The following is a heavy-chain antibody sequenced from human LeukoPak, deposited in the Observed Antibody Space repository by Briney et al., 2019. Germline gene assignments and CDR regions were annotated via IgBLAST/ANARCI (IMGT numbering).Heavy chain of an antibody. CDR3: ARDLLSDDTFDI. CDR2: VYPSGTT. D-gene: IGHD1-26*01. Sequence: SETLSLTCTVSGYSISSGYYWGWIRQPPGKGLEWIGSVYPSGTTYYNPSLKSPVIISVDTSKNQFSLKLSSVTAADTAVYFCARDLLSDDTFDIWGQGTMVTVSS. CDR1: GYSISSGYY. V-gene: IGHV4-38-2*02. J-gene: IGHJ3*02.